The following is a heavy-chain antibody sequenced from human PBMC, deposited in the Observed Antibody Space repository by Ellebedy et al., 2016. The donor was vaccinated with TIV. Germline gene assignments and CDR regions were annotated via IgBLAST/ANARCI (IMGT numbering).Heavy chain of an antibody. Sequence: GESLKISCAASGFTFSIYAMSWVRQAPGKGLEWVSLISGSGDSTYYADSVKGRFTISRDNSKNPLYVQMNSLRAEDTAVYYFASGHRGISFGIWGQGTMVTVSS. D-gene: IGHD3-16*01. CDR2: ISGSGDST. CDR1: GFTFSIYA. V-gene: IGHV3-23*01. CDR3: ASGHRGISFGI. J-gene: IGHJ3*02.